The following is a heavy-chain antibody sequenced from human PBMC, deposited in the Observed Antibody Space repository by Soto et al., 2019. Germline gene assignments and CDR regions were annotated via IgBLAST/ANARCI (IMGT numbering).Heavy chain of an antibody. Sequence: QVQLQESGPGLVKPSQTLSLTCTVSGGSISSGGYYWSWIRQHPGKGLERIGFIYYRGSTYYNPSLKRRVSISVDKPNKQFSLKLSTVTAADAAVKYCARGSQTPLGYCSGGSCHRWFYPWGQGNLVTVSS. V-gene: IGHV4-31*03. D-gene: IGHD2-15*01. CDR1: GGSISSGGYY. J-gene: IGHJ5*02. CDR2: IYYRGST. CDR3: ARGSQTPLGYCSGGSCHRWFYP.